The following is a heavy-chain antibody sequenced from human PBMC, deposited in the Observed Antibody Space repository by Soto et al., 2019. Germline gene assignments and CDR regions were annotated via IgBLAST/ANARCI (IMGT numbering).Heavy chain of an antibody. V-gene: IGHV1-3*01. Sequence: ASVKVSCKASGYTFTSYAMHWVRQAPGQRLEWMGWINAGNGNTKYSQKFQGRVTITRDTSASTAYMELSSLRSEDTAMYYCARSIVVVTALDYWGQGTQVTVSS. CDR1: GYTFTSYA. CDR3: ARSIVVVTALDY. CDR2: INAGNGNT. D-gene: IGHD2-21*02. J-gene: IGHJ4*02.